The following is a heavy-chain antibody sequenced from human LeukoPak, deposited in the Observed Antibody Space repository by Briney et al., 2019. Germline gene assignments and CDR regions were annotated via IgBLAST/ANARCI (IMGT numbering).Heavy chain of an antibody. D-gene: IGHD3-10*01. CDR1: GGSISSSNW. J-gene: IGHJ4*02. Sequence: PSETLSLTCAVSGGSISSSNWWSWVRQPPGKGLEWIGEIYHSGSTNYNPSLKSRVTISVGKSKNQFSLKLSSVTAADTAVYYCARDYYGSGSYYDYWGQGTLVTVSS. CDR3: ARDYYGSGSYYDY. V-gene: IGHV4-4*02. CDR2: IYHSGST.